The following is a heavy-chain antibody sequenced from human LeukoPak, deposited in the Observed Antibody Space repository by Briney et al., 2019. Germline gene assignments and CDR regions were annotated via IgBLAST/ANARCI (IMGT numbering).Heavy chain of an antibody. D-gene: IGHD2-21*01. CDR3: ASAREYCGGAECYEYFHH. J-gene: IGHJ1*01. Sequence: GGSLRLSCAASGFTVGTNSMSWVRQSPGKGLEWVSVIYSGASTYYADSLNGRFTISRANSRNILFLQMNSLRGEDTALYYCASAREYCGGAECYEYFHHWGQGILVTVSS. CDR2: IYSGAST. CDR1: GFTVGTNS. V-gene: IGHV3-53*01.